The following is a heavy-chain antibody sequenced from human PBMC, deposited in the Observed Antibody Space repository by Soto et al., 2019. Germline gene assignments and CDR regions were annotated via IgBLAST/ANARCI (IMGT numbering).Heavy chain of an antibody. Sequence: GGSLRLSCAASGFTFSSYAMSWVRQAPGKGLEWVSAISGSGGSTYYADSVKGRFTISRDNSKNTLYLQMNSLRAEDTAVYYCTTGINRLLWFGESTKFDPWGQGTLVTVSS. CDR1: GFTFSSYA. V-gene: IGHV3-23*01. CDR3: TTGINRLLWFGESTKFDP. J-gene: IGHJ5*02. CDR2: ISGSGGST. D-gene: IGHD3-10*01.